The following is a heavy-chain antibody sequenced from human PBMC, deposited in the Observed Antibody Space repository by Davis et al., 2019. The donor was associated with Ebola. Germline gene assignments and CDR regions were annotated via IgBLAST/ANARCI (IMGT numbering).Heavy chain of an antibody. CDR2: IIPVFRTA. V-gene: IGHV1-69*13. CDR3: AHLGPQRYCSGGGCHGYLDY. D-gene: IGHD2-15*01. CDR1: GGTLTSYA. J-gene: IGHJ4*02. Sequence: AASVKVSCKAVGGTLTSYAMTWVRQAPGQGLEWMGGIIPVFRTANYAQKFQARVTITADESTRTAYMELSGLRSGDTAVYYCAHLGPQRYCSGGGCHGYLDYWGQGTLVTVTS.